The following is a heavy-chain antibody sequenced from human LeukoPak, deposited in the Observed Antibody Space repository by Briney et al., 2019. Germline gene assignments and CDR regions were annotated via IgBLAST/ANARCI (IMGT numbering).Heavy chain of an antibody. D-gene: IGHD5-24*01. CDR2: IKQDGSEK. CDR1: GFTFSRYW. Sequence: PGGSLRLSCAASGFTFSRYWMSWVRQAPGKGLEWVVNIKQDGSEKYYVDSVNGRFTISRDNAKNSLYLQMNSLSAEDTAVYYCAKGGYNDNYYFDFWGQGTLVTVSS. CDR3: AKGGYNDNYYFDF. J-gene: IGHJ4*02. V-gene: IGHV3-7*03.